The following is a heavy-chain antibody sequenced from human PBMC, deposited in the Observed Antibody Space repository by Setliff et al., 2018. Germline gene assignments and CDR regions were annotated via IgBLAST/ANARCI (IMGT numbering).Heavy chain of an antibody. J-gene: IGHJ5*02. CDR1: GASMRSGTFY. V-gene: IGHV4-31*03. CDR2: ISYSGNT. Sequence: SETLSLTCTVSGASMRSGTFYWSWIRLHPGQGLEWIGYISYSGNTYYNPSFEGRLALSVDASMDQFSLRLSSVTAADSAIYYCARERSALVRGVVHHNYFDPWGQGNKVTVSS. D-gene: IGHD3-10*01. CDR3: ARERSALVRGVVHHNYFDP.